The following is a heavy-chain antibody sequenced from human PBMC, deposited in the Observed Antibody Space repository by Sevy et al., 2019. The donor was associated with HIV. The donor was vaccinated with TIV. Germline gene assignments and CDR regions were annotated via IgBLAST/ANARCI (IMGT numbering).Heavy chain of an antibody. J-gene: IGHJ6*02. CDR2: IIPIFRTA. CDR1: GGTFSSYA. Sequence: ASVKVSCKASGGTFSSYAISWVRQAPGQWLEWMGGIIPIFRTANYAQKFQGRVTITADESTSTAYMELSSLRSEDTAVYYCAREDYYDTSGYYPYYYYGMDVWGQGTTVTVSS. D-gene: IGHD3-22*01. V-gene: IGHV1-69*13. CDR3: AREDYYDTSGYYPYYYYGMDV.